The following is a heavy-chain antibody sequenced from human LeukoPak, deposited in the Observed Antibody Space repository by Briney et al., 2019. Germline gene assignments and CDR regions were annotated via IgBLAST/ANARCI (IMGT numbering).Heavy chain of an antibody. V-gene: IGHV3-73*01. CDR2: IRSKANSYAT. CDR1: GFTFSGSA. J-gene: IGHJ4*02. D-gene: IGHD3-22*01. Sequence: PGGSLRLSCAASGFTFSGSAMHWVRQASGKGLEWLGHIRSKANSYATAYAASVKGRFTISRDNSKNTAYLQMNSLKTEDTAVYYCTFPCYYDSSGYYALYYWGQGTLVTVSS. CDR3: TFPCYYDSSGYYALYY.